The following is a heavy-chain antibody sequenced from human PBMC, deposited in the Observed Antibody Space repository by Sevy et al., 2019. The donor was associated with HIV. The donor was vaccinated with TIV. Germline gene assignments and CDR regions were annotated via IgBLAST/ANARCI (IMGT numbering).Heavy chain of an antibody. D-gene: IGHD6-13*01. J-gene: IGHJ6*03. Sequence: GGSLRLSCAASGFTFSSYAMSWVRQAPGKGLEWVSAISGSGGSTYYADSVKGRFTISRDNSKNTLYLQMNSLRAEDTAVYYCAKDWGSSDAYYYYMDVWGKGTTVTVSS. V-gene: IGHV3-23*01. CDR1: GFTFSSYA. CDR3: AKDWGSSDAYYYYMDV. CDR2: ISGSGGST.